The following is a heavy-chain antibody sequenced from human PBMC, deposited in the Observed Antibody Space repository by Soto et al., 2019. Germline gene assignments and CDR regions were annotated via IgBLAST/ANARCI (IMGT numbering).Heavy chain of an antibody. CDR2: IIPIFGTT. V-gene: IGHV1-69*06. J-gene: IGHJ5*01. CDR3: ARFKERGYDVVDS. Sequence: SLKVSCKTSGDIFSGYSISRVPQAPRKELEWMGGIIPIFGTTNYAQRFHGRVTITADKSTSTVYMELYSLKSEDTAVYYCARFKERGYDVVDSWGQGSLVTVSS. CDR1: GDIFSGYS. D-gene: IGHD2-15*01.